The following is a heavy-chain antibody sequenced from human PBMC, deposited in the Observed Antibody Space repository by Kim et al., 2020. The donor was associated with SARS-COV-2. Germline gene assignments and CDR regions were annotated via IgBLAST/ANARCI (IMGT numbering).Heavy chain of an antibody. D-gene: IGHD2-15*01. J-gene: IGHJ4*02. V-gene: IGHV4-31*01. CDR3: ASSQFGGTKYYFDY. Sequence: NPSLKSPVTISVDTSKYLFSLKLSSVTAADTAVYYCASSQFGGTKYYFDYWGQGTLVTVSS.